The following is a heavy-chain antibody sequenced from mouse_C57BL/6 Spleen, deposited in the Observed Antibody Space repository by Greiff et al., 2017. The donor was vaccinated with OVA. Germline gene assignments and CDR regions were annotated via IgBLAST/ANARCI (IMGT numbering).Heavy chain of an antibody. CDR3: ARGSNYGGGAMDY. CDR2: IYPGDGDT. V-gene: IGHV1-82*01. D-gene: IGHD2-5*01. CDR1: GYAFSSSW. Sequence: QVQLQQSGPELVKPGASVKISCKASGYAFSSSWLNWVKQRPGKGLEWIGRIYPGDGDTNYNGKFKGKATLTADKSSSTAYMPLSSLTSEDSAVYVCARGSNYGGGAMDYWGQGTSVTVSS. J-gene: IGHJ4*01.